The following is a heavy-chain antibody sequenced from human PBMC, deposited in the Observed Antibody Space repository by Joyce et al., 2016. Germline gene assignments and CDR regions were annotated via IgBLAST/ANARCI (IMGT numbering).Heavy chain of an antibody. J-gene: IGHJ6*02. CDR3: ARGGTSSDHYFFYTLDV. Sequence: QVLLVQSGAAVKRPGSSLRVSCKSSGGDFSNYTVNWVRQAPGQRLDWMGGIIPFLGAAKYAEDFQGRVTLTADQSTRTAYLELSSLTSADTAVYYCARGGTSSDHYFFYTLDVWGPGTTVIVSS. D-gene: IGHD1-14*01. CDR2: IIPFLGAA. CDR1: GGDFSNYT. V-gene: IGHV1-69*12.